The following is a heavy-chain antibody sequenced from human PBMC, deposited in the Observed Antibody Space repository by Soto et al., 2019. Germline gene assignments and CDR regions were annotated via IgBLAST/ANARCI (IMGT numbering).Heavy chain of an antibody. V-gene: IGHV1-18*01. J-gene: IGHJ4*02. CDR3: ARVDPRGVAVVRDY. CDR1: GNTFASHG. D-gene: IGHD3-10*01. CDR2: ISDFNGQT. Sequence: GASVKVSCKASGNTFASHGFSWVRQAPGQGLEWMGWISDFNGQTNYALKFQGRVTLTTDASTSTAYMELRSLRSDDTAVYFCARVDPRGVAVVRDYWGQGTLVTVSS.